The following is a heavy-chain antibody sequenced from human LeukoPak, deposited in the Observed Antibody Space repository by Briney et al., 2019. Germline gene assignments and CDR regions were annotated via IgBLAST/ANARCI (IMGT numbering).Heavy chain of an antibody. CDR1: GFTFSSYW. CDR2: IKQDGSEK. D-gene: IGHD3-22*01. V-gene: IGHV3-7*01. Sequence: GGSLRLSCAASGFTFSSYWMSWVRQPPGKGLEWVANIKQDGSEKYYVDSVKGRFTISRDNAKNSLYLQMNSLRAEDTAVYYCASQAAYYDSTGSGYWGQGTLVTVSS. CDR3: ASQAAYYDSTGSGY. J-gene: IGHJ4*02.